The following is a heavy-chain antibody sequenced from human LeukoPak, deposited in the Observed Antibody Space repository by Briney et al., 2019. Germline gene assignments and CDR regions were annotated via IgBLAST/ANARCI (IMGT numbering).Heavy chain of an antibody. CDR1: GGSISSSIYH. V-gene: IGHV4-39*01. J-gene: IGHJ4*02. Sequence: PSETLSLTCTVSGGSISSSIYHWGWIRLPPGKGLEWIGSIYYSGSTYYNPSLKSRVTISVDTSKNQFSLKLTSVTAADTAVYYCARRVMVRGVYFDYWGQGTLVTVSS. CDR3: ARRVMVRGVYFDY. D-gene: IGHD3-10*01. CDR2: IYYSGST.